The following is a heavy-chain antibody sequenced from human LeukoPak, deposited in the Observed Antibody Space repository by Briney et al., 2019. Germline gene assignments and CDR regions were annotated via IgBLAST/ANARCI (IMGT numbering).Heavy chain of an antibody. V-gene: IGHV1-69*13. CDR3: ATTMGDSSGYYESY. Sequence: ASVKVSCKASGGTFSSYAISWVRQAPGQGLEWMGGIIPIFGTANYAQKFQGRVTITADESTSTAYMELSSLRSEDTAVYYCATTMGDSSGYYESYWGQGTLVTVSS. D-gene: IGHD3-22*01. CDR1: GGTFSSYA. J-gene: IGHJ4*02. CDR2: IIPIFGTA.